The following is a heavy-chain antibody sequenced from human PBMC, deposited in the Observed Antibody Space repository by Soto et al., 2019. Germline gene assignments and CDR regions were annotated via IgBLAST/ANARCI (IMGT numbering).Heavy chain of an antibody. CDR1: GFTFSSYA. V-gene: IGHV3-30-3*01. Sequence: GGSLRLSCAASGFTFSSYAMHWVRQAPGKGLEWVAVISYDGSNKYYADSVKGRFTISRDNPNNMVYLQMNSLRAEDTAVYYCARSFCSGDCYSRRNWFAPRGKGTLVTVSS. CDR2: ISYDGSNK. J-gene: IGHJ5*02. CDR3: ARSFCSGDCYSRRNWFAP. D-gene: IGHD2-21*02.